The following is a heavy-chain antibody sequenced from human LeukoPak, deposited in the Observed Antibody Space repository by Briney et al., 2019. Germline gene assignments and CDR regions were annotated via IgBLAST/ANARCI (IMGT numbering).Heavy chain of an antibody. Sequence: PGESLRLSCAASGLPFSSDPLSYVRQPPGKGLEWVSDISRSGGATYHGDSVKGRFTISRDNSKNTLYLQMNSLRAEDTAVYYWAKGFSRNWYYWGQGTLVSVS. V-gene: IGHV3-23*01. D-gene: IGHD1-1*01. CDR2: ISRSGGAT. J-gene: IGHJ4*02. CDR1: GLPFSSDP. CDR3: AKGFSRNWYY.